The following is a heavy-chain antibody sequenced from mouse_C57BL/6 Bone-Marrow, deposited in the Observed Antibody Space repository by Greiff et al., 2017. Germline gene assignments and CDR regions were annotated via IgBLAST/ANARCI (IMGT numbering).Heavy chain of an antibody. CDR3: ARKAYYSNYAWCAY. V-gene: IGHV5-17*01. CDR1: GFTFSDYG. J-gene: IGHJ3*01. CDR2: ISSGSSTI. Sequence: EVQLVESGGGLVKPGGSLKLSCAASGFTFSDYGMHWVRQAPEKGLEWVAYISSGSSTIYYADTVKGRFTISRDNAKNTLFLQMSSLRSEDTAMYYGARKAYYSNYAWCAYWGQGTLVTVSA. D-gene: IGHD2-5*01.